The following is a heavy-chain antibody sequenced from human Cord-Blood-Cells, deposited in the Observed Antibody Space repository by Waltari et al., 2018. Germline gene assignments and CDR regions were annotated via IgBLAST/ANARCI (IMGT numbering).Heavy chain of an antibody. V-gene: IGHV3-48*01. Sequence: EVQLVESGGGLVQPGGSLSLSCAASGFPLSSHSMNWVRQAPGKGLEWVSYISSSSSTIYYADSVKGRFTISRDNAKNSLYLQMNSLRAEDTAVYYCARFRGGSALGNYWGQGTLVTVSS. CDR3: ARFRGGSALGNY. J-gene: IGHJ4*02. D-gene: IGHD3-10*01. CDR1: GFPLSSHS. CDR2: ISSSSSTI.